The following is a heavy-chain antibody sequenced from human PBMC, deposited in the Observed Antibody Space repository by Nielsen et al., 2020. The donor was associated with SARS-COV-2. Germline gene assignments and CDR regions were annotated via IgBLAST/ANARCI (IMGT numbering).Heavy chain of an antibody. Sequence: LSLTCAASGFTFSNYGMHWVRQAPGKGLEWVAVISYHGSYKYYADSVKGRFTISRDNSKNTLYLQMNSLRAEDTAVYYCAKDQDDGYYYYYMDVWGKGTTVTVSS. D-gene: IGHD3-3*01. J-gene: IGHJ6*03. CDR2: ISYHGSYK. CDR3: AKDQDDGYYYYYMDV. CDR1: GFTFSNYG. V-gene: IGHV3-30*18.